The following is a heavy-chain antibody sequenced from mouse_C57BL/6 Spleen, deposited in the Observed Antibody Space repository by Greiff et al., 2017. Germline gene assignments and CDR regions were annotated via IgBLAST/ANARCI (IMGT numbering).Heavy chain of an antibody. Sequence: QVQLQQPGAELVNPGASVKLSCKASGYTFTSYWMQWVKQRPGQGLEWIGEIDPSDSYTNYNQKFKGKATLTVDTSSSTAYMQLSSLTSEDSAVYYCARRRYYGSPSYWYFDVWGTGTTVTVSS. CDR3: ARRRYYGSPSYWYFDV. D-gene: IGHD1-1*01. J-gene: IGHJ1*03. CDR1: GYTFTSYW. V-gene: IGHV1-50*01. CDR2: IDPSDSYT.